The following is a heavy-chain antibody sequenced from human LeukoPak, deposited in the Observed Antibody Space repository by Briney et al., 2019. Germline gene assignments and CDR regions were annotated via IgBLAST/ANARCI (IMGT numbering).Heavy chain of an antibody. D-gene: IGHD3-10*01. CDR1: GFTFSSHG. CDR3: ARDGILWFGEPPYYFDY. Sequence: GGSLRLSCAASGFTFSSHGVHWVRQAPGKGLEWVAVIWYDGSNKYYADSVKGRFTISRDNSKNTLYLQMNSLRAEDTAVYYCARDGILWFGEPPYYFDYWGQGTLVTVSS. V-gene: IGHV3-33*01. CDR2: IWYDGSNK. J-gene: IGHJ4*02.